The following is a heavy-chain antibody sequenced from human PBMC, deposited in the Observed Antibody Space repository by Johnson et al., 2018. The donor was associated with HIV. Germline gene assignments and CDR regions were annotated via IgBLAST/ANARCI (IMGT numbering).Heavy chain of an antibody. CDR3: ARDKFMFLDNPVDAFDV. CDR1: GFTFSGYA. J-gene: IGHJ3*01. CDR2: IWYDGSNK. D-gene: IGHD3/OR15-3a*01. V-gene: IGHV3-30*04. Sequence: QVQLVESGGGLVQPGGSLRLSCAASGFTFSGYAMHWVRQAPGKGLEWVAVIWYDGSNKHYADSVKGRFTISRDNSKNTLYLQMNSLRAEDTAVYYCARDKFMFLDNPVDAFDVWGQGTMVTFSS.